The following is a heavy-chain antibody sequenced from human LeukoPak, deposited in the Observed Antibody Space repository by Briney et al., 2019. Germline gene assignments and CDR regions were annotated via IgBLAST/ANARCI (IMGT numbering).Heavy chain of an antibody. D-gene: IGHD6-25*01. CDR2: IYTSGST. Sequence: PSQTLSLTCTVSGGSISSGSYYWSWIRQPAGKGLEWIVRIYTSGSTNYNPSLKSRVTTSVDTSKNQFSLNLNSVTAADTAVYYCARPPVAAPTSYFDFWGQGILVTVSS. CDR3: ARPPVAAPTSYFDF. V-gene: IGHV4-61*02. CDR1: GGSISSGSYY. J-gene: IGHJ4*02.